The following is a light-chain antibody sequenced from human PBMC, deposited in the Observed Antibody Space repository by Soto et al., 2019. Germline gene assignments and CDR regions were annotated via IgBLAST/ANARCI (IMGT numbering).Light chain of an antibody. Sequence: EIVLTQSPGTLSLSPGERATLSCRASQSVSSSYLAWYQQKPGQAPRPLIYGASSRAIGIPDRFSGSGSGTDFTLTISRLEPEDFAVYYCQQYGSSPTFGQGTRLEIK. CDR2: GAS. V-gene: IGKV3-20*01. CDR3: QQYGSSPT. J-gene: IGKJ5*01. CDR1: QSVSSSY.